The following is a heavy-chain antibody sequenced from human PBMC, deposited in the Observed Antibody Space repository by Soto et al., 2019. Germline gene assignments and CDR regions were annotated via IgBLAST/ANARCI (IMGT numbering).Heavy chain of an antibody. D-gene: IGHD2-2*01. CDR1: GFIFRSYG. Sequence: QVPLVESGGGVVQPAKSLRLSCEASGFIFRSYGMHWVRQAPGKGLEWVAVVWYDGSNKEYGESVKGRFTISRDNSKNTLYLQMNNLRADDTAVYYCARVGYCTSTSSNCPFESWGQGTLVTVSS. CDR2: VWYDGSNK. CDR3: ARVGYCTSTSSNCPFES. J-gene: IGHJ4*02. V-gene: IGHV3-33*03.